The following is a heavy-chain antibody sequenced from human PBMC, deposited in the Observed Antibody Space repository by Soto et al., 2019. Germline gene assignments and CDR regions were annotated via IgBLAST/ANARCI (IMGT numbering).Heavy chain of an antibody. V-gene: IGHV3-23*01. J-gene: IGHJ6*02. Sequence: GGSLRLSCAASGFTFSSYAMTWVRQAPGKGLEWVSTTSGGNTYYADSVKGRFTISRDNSKNTLYLQMNSLRAEDTAVYYCAVDFWTSSHLYGMGDWGQGTRVTVSS. CDR1: GFTFSSYA. CDR3: AVDFWTSSHLYGMGD. CDR2: TSGGNT. D-gene: IGHD3-3*01.